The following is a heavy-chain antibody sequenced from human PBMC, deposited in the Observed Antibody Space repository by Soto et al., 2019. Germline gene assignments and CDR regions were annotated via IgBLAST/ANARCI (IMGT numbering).Heavy chain of an antibody. D-gene: IGHD2-21*02. CDR3: VQTRCGGDCLQSYSSHSYYGLDV. Sequence: QITLKESGPTLVKPTQTLTLTCTFSGLSLSTIGEGVGWIRQPPGKALEWLALVYWDDDKRYSPSLKSRLPHTKDPSVNQVVLTMTNMGPVDTATDYCVQTRCGGDCLQSYSSHSYYGLDVWGQGTTVTVSS. V-gene: IGHV2-5*02. J-gene: IGHJ6*02. CDR2: VYWDDDK. CDR1: GLSLSTIGEG.